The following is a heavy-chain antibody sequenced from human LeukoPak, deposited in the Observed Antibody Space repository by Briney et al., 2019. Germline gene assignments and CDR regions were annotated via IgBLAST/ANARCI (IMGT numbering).Heavy chain of an antibody. CDR3: ARDEGYYDSSGYYSYAFDI. CDR1: GFTFSSCD. Sequence: GGSLRLSCAASGFTFSSCDMHWVRQATGKGLEWVSAIGTAGDTYYPGSVKGRFTISRENAKNSLYLQMNSLRAEDTAVYYCARDEGYYDSSGYYSYAFDIWGQGTMVTVSS. J-gene: IGHJ3*02. CDR2: IGTAGDT. V-gene: IGHV3-13*01. D-gene: IGHD3-22*01.